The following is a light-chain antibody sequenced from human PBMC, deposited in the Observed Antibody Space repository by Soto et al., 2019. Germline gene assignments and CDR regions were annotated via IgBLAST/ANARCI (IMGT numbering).Light chain of an antibody. CDR1: NSDVGGYNY. CDR3: SSYAGSNSWV. J-gene: IGLJ3*02. CDR2: EVS. V-gene: IGLV2-8*01. Sequence: QSALTQPPSASGSPGQSVTISCTGTNSDVGGYNYVSWYQQHPGKAPKVMIYEVSKRPSGVPDRFSGSKSGNTASLTVSGLQAEDEADYYCSSYAGSNSWVFGGGTQLTVL.